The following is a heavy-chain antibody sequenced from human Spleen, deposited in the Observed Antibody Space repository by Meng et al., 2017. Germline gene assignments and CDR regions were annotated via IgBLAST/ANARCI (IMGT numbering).Heavy chain of an antibody. V-gene: IGHV1-69*08. CDR3: ARDVRCSSGSCPEPLSGGDY. CDR2: FVHLFMKG. CDR1: ASLWIHDP. J-gene: IGHJ4*02. D-gene: IGHD1-14*01. Sequence: LVQSVAGLKNPGSLGKVLCEGSASLWIHDPTCWVRQAPGQGVERMGRFVHLFMKGHDAQTFQGRLTITADQSTSTAYMDLAGLGLESTAVYYCARDVRCSSGSCPEPLSGGDYWVQGTLVTVSS.